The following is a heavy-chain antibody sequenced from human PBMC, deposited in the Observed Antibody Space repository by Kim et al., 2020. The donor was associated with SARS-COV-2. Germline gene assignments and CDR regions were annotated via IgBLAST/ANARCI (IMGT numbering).Heavy chain of an antibody. J-gene: IGHJ6*02. CDR1: GGSISSGDYY. D-gene: IGHD6-19*01. Sequence: SETLSLTCTVSGGSISSGDYYWSWIRQPPGKGLEWIGYIYYSGSTYYNPSLKSQVTISVDTSKNQFSLKLSSVTAADTAVYYCARVPQAVAGFYYYYYGMDVWGQGTTVTVSS. V-gene: IGHV4-30-4*01. CDR2: IYYSGST. CDR3: ARVPQAVAGFYYYYYGMDV.